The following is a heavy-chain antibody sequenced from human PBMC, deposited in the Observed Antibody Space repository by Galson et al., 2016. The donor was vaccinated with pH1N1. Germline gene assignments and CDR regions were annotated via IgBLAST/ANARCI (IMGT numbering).Heavy chain of an antibody. Sequence: SVKVSCQASGYTLIVHYMHWVRQPPGHGLEWMGWINPNRGGTNYAQNFQGRVTLTRDTSINTAYMELSSLTSDDTAVYYCATGSGNSWFDPWGQGTLVTVSS. V-gene: IGHV1-2*02. CDR1: GYTLIVHY. J-gene: IGHJ5*02. CDR2: INPNRGGT. CDR3: ATGSGNSWFDP. D-gene: IGHD3-10*01.